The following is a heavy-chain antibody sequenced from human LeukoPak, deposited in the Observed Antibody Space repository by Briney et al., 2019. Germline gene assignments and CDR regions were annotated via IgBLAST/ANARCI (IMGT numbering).Heavy chain of an antibody. D-gene: IGHD1-26*01. CDR3: ARWGLGPSFDY. Sequence: GGSLRLSCVASGFTFSSYSMTWVRQAPGKGLEWISYINAGSDYIYYADSVEGRFTISRDNAKNSVSLQMNSLRAEDTAVYYCARWGLGPSFDYWGQGTLVTVSS. J-gene: IGHJ4*02. CDR2: INAGSDYI. CDR1: GFTFSSYS. V-gene: IGHV3-21*05.